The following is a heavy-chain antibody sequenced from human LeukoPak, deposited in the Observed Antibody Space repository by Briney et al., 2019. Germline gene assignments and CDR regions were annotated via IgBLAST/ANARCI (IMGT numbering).Heavy chain of an antibody. V-gene: IGHV4-59*01. Sequence: SETLSLTCTVSGGSISSYYWSWIRQPPGKGLEWIGYIYYSGSTNYNPSLKSRVTISVDTSKNQFSLKLSSVTAADTAEYYCARVDAWFGELFSWYFDLWGRGTLVTVSS. CDR3: ARVDAWFGELFSWYFDL. CDR2: IYYSGST. J-gene: IGHJ2*01. D-gene: IGHD3-10*01. CDR1: GGSISSYY.